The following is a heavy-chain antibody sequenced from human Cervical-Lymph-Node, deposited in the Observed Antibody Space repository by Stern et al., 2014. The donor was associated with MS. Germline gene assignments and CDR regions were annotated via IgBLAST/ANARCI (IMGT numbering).Heavy chain of an antibody. CDR2: ISTYNANT. D-gene: IGHD2/OR15-2a*01. V-gene: IGHV1-18*01. CDR1: GYTFTRYG. Sequence: VQLEESGGEVKKPGASAKVSCKASGYTFTRYGIAWVRQAPGQSLEWMGWISTYNANTGFAQRFQERLSMTTDTSTSTVYMELRSLRSDDTAVYYCARDPGGYFHGMDVWGQGTTVTVSS. J-gene: IGHJ6*02. CDR3: ARDPGGYFHGMDV.